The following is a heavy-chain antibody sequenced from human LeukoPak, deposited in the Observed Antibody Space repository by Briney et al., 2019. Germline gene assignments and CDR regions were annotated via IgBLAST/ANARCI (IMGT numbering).Heavy chain of an antibody. V-gene: IGHV3-30-3*01. Sequence: GRSLRLSCAASGFTFSSYAMHWVRQAPGKGLEWVAVISYDGSNKYYADSVKGRFTVSRDNSKNTLYLQMNSLRAEDTAVYYCARRSESYSDYWGQGTLVTVSS. CDR1: GFTFSSYA. D-gene: IGHD1-26*01. CDR3: ARRSESYSDY. J-gene: IGHJ4*02. CDR2: ISYDGSNK.